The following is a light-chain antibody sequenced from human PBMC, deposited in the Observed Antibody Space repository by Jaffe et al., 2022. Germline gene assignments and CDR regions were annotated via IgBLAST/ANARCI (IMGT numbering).Light chain of an antibody. CDR3: QQLNSYPPGIT. Sequence: DIQLTQSPSFLSASVGDRVTITCRASQGISSYLAWYQQKPGKAPKLLIYAASTLQSGVPSRFSGSGSGTEFTLTISSLQPEDFATYYCQQLNSYPPGITFGQGTRLEIK. CDR1: QGISSY. CDR2: AAS. V-gene: IGKV1-9*01. J-gene: IGKJ5*01.